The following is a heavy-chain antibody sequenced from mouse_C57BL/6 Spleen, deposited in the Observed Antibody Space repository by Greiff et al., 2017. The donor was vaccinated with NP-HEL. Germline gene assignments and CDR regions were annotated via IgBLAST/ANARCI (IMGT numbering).Heavy chain of an antibody. Sequence: QVQLQQPGAELVKPGASVKLSCKASGYTFTSYWMPWVKQRPGQGLEWIGMIHPNSGSTNYNEKFKSKATLTVDKSSSTAYKQLSSLTSEDSAVYYCARAQLEYEDDWGQGTSVTVSS. CDR1: GYTFTSYW. D-gene: IGHD2-10*02. J-gene: IGHJ4*01. CDR3: ARAQLEYEDD. V-gene: IGHV1-64*01. CDR2: IHPNSGST.